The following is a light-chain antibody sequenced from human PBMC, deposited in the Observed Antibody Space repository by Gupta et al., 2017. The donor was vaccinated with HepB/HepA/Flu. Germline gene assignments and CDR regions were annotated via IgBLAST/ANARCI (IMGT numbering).Light chain of an antibody. Sequence: SYVLTQPPSVSVAPGQTARITCGGNNIGSKSVHWYQQKPGQAPVLVISYNSDRPPGIPERFSGSNSENTATLTISRVEAGDEADYYCEVWNSSSEHHVFGTGTKVTVL. CDR2: YNS. J-gene: IGLJ1*01. CDR1: NIGSKS. CDR3: EVWNSSSEHHV. V-gene: IGLV3-21*04.